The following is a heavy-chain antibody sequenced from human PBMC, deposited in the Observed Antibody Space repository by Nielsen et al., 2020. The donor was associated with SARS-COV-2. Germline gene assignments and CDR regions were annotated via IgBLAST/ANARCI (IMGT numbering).Heavy chain of an antibody. CDR3: ARLGAYCRSSTSCWDFYYFAMDV. D-gene: IGHD2-2*01. CDR1: GFIFSDYY. J-gene: IGHJ6*02. V-gene: IGHV3-11*01. CDR2: ITSDGSRR. Sequence: GESLKISCGASGFIFSDYYMTWIRQAPGKGLEWVSFITSDGSRRVYADSVKGRFTISRDNGKNSLFLQMNSLRGEDTAVYYCARLGAYCRSSTSCWDFYYFAMDVWGQGTTVTVS.